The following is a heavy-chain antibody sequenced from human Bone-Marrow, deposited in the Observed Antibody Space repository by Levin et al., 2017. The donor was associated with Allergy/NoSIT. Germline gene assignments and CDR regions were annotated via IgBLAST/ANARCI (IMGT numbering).Heavy chain of an antibody. Sequence: PGGSLRLSCTVSGGSISSYYWSWIRQPPGKGLEWIGYIYYSGSTNYNPSLKSRVTISVDTSKNQFSLKLSSVTAADTAVYYCARIDSGYDFGDAFDSWGQGTMVTVSS. J-gene: IGHJ3*02. CDR1: GGSISSYY. CDR2: IYYSGST. V-gene: IGHV4-59*08. CDR3: ARIDSGYDFGDAFDS. D-gene: IGHD5-12*01.